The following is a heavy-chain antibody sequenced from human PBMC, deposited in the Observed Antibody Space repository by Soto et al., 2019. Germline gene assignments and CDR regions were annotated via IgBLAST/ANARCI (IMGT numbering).Heavy chain of an antibody. J-gene: IGHJ4*02. CDR1: GYTFTSYG. CDR2: ISAYNGNT. V-gene: IGHV1-18*01. Sequence: ASVKVSCKASGYTFTSYGISWVRQAPGQGLEWMGWISAYNGNTNYAQKLQGRVTMTTDTSTSTAYMELRSLRSDDTAVYYCATLLHYDYIWGSPIHFDYWGQGNLVTVSS. CDR3: ATLLHYDYIWGSPIHFDY. D-gene: IGHD3-16*01.